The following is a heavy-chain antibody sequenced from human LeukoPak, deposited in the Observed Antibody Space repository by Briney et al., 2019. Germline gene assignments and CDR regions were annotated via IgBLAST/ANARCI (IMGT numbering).Heavy chain of an antibody. CDR3: ARDSETSYSSGWYVF. CDR2: IYYSGST. CDR1: GGSISNYY. Sequence: SETLSLTCTVSGGSISNYYWSWIRQPPGKELEWIGYIYYSGSTNYNPSLKSRVTISVDTSKNQFSLKLSSVTAADTAVYYCARDSETSYSSGWYVFWGQGTLVTVSS. D-gene: IGHD6-19*01. V-gene: IGHV4-59*12. J-gene: IGHJ4*02.